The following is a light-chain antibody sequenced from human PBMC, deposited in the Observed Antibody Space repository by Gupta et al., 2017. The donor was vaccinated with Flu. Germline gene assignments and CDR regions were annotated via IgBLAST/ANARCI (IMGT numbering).Light chain of an antibody. CDR3: QQEDGSSGT. CDR1: QNIINW. J-gene: IGKJ2*02. Sequence: DIQMTQSPSTLSASVGDRVTITCRTSQNIINWLAWYQQKPGKAPELLIYMASRLGPGVPSRFSVGGSGIEFTLTIISLQPDDVATYCCQQEDGSSGTFGQGTRLDIK. CDR2: MAS. V-gene: IGKV1-5*03.